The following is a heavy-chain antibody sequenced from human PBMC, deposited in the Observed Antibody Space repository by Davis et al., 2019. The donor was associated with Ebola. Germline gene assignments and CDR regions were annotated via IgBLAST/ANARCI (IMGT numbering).Heavy chain of an antibody. V-gene: IGHV1-46*01. J-gene: IGHJ6*02. Sequence: ASVKVSCKASGYTFTSYYMHWVRQAPGQGLEWMGIINPSGGSTSYAQKFQGRVTMTRDTSTSTVYMELSSLRSEDTAVYYCARGGSPDYYYYGMDVWGQGTTVTVSS. CDR1: GYTFTSYY. CDR2: INPSGGST. D-gene: IGHD1-26*01. CDR3: ARGGSPDYYYYGMDV.